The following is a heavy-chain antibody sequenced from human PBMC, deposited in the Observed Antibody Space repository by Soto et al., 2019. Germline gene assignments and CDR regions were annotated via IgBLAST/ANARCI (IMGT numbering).Heavy chain of an antibody. CDR1: GFTFSSYE. D-gene: IGHD3-10*01. V-gene: IGHV3-48*03. Sequence: EVQLVESGGGLVQPGGSLRLSCAASGFTFSSYEMNWVRQAPGKGLEWVSYISSSGSTIYYADSVKGRFTISRDNAKNSLYLQMNILRAEDTAVYYCARVVGDDAFDIWGQGTMVTVSS. J-gene: IGHJ3*02. CDR3: ARVVGDDAFDI. CDR2: ISSSGSTI.